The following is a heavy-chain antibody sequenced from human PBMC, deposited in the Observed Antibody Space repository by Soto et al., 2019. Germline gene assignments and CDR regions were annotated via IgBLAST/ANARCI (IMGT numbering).Heavy chain of an antibody. CDR2: INHSGST. CDR1: GGSFSGYY. CDR3: ARYKITCLFDY. V-gene: IGHV4-34*01. D-gene: IGHD3-10*01. Sequence: SETLSLTCAVYGGSFSGYYWTWIRQPPGTGLEWIGEINHSGSTNYNPSLKSRVTISVDTSKNQFSLKLTSVTAADTAVYYCARYKITCLFDYWGKGTLVTVPS. J-gene: IGHJ4*02.